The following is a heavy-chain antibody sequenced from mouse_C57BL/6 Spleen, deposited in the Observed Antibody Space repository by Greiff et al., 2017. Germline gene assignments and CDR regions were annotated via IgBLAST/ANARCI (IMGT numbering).Heavy chain of an antibody. J-gene: IGHJ3*01. CDR3: ASDYYGSSSFAY. CDR1: GYTFTDYN. V-gene: IGHV1-22*01. Sequence: VQLQQSGPELVKPGASVKMSCKASGYTFTDYNMHWVKQSHGKSLEWIGYINPNNGGTSYNQKFKGKATLTVNKSSSTAYMELRSLTSEDSAVYYCASDYYGSSSFAYWGQGTLVTVSA. CDR2: INPNNGGT. D-gene: IGHD1-1*01.